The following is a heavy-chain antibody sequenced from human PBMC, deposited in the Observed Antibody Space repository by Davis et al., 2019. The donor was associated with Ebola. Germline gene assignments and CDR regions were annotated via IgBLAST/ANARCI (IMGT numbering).Heavy chain of an antibody. J-gene: IGHJ5*02. Sequence: PSETLSLTCTVSNDSLNIYYWDWIRQPPGKGLEWIGHIYFSGAAKYNPSLRSRATISVDTSKNQFSLEMSSVTAADTAVYYCARDHEHSYGRRFDPWGQGIQVTVSS. D-gene: IGHD5-18*01. CDR3: ARDHEHSYGRRFDP. V-gene: IGHV4-59*01. CDR1: NDSLNIYY. CDR2: IYFSGAA.